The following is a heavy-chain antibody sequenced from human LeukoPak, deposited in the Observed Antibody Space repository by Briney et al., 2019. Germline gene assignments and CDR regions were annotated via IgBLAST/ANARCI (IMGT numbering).Heavy chain of an antibody. V-gene: IGHV1-58*01. Sequence: SVKVSCKASGFTFTSSAVQWVRQARGQRLEWIGWIVVGSGNTNYAPKFQERVTITRDMSTSTAYMELSSLRSEDTAVYYCAVHPGFSSWTAHRGILDYWGQGTLVTVSS. J-gene: IGHJ4*02. D-gene: IGHD6-13*01. CDR1: GFTFTSSA. CDR2: IVVGSGNT. CDR3: AVHPGFSSWTAHRGILDY.